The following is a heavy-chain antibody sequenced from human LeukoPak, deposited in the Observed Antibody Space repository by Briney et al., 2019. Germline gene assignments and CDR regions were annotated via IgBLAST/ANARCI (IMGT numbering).Heavy chain of an antibody. J-gene: IGHJ4*02. D-gene: IGHD3-3*01. CDR2: ISYDGSNK. CDR1: GFTFSSYA. CDR3: ARSPIWSGYYSFDY. Sequence: PGGSLRLSCAASGFTFSSYAMHWVRQAPGRGLEWVAVISYDGSNKYYADSVKGRFTISRDNSKNTLYLQMNSLRAEDTAVYYCARSPIWSGYYSFDYWGQGTLVTVSS. V-gene: IGHV3-30-3*01.